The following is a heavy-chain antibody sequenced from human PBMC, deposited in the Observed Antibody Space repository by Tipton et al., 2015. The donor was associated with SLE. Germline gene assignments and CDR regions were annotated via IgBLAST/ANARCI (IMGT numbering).Heavy chain of an antibody. CDR1: GGSISTNY. J-gene: IGHJ5*02. V-gene: IGHV4-59*01. Sequence: TLSLTCTVSGGSISTNYWNWIRQPPGKGLEWIGYIYYSGTTNYNPSLKSRVTISVDTSKNQFSLKLSSVTAADTAVYYCARGGGSWGQGTLVTVSS. CDR3: ARGGGS. CDR2: IYYSGTT. D-gene: IGHD3-10*01.